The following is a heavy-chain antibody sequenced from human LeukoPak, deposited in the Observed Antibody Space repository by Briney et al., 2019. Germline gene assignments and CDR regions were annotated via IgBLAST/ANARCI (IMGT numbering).Heavy chain of an antibody. D-gene: IGHD3-22*01. Sequence: GGSLRLACAASGFINNYGLIWVRQAPGKGLEWVSAIRNDGGGTQYADFVKGRFTISRDNSKNTLFLQMSRLRAEDTALYFCAKGSSGYFADLWGQGTLVTVSS. V-gene: IGHV3-23*01. CDR3: AKGSSGYFADL. CDR1: GFINNYG. CDR2: IRNDGGGT. J-gene: IGHJ5*02.